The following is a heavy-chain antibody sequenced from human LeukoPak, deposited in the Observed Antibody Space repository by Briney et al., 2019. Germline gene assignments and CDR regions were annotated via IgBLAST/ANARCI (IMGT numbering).Heavy chain of an antibody. CDR1: GGSISSSSYY. J-gene: IGHJ5*02. CDR2: IYYSGST. D-gene: IGHD3-22*01. CDR3: ARSYYDSSGSITASWFDP. V-gene: IGHV4-39*07. Sequence: KPSETLSLTCTVSGGSISSSSYYWGWIRQPPGKGLEWIGSIYYSGSTYYNPSLKSRVTISVDTSKNQFSLKLSSVTAADTAVYYCARSYYDSSGSITASWFDPWGQGTLVTVSS.